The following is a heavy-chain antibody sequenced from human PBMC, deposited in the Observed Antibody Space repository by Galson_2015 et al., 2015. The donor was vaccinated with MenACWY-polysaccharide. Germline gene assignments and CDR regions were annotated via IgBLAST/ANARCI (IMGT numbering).Heavy chain of an antibody. D-gene: IGHD3-10*01. Sequence: SLRLSCAASGFTFDDYAMNWVRHAPGKGLEWVSGISWSSGNIGYADSVKGRFIISRDNAKNSLYLQMNSLRAEDTALYYCAKESTGNFDYWGQGTLVTVSS. V-gene: IGHV3-9*01. CDR1: GFTFDDYA. J-gene: IGHJ4*02. CDR2: ISWSSGNI. CDR3: AKESTGNFDY.